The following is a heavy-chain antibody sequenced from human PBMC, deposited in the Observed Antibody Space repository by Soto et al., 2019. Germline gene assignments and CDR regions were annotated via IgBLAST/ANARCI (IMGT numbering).Heavy chain of an antibody. CDR2: IRSYNNST. V-gene: IGHV1-18*01. CDR1: GYTFTSYF. D-gene: IGHD2-8*01. Sequence: ASVKVSCKASGYTFTSYFFNWVRQAPGQGLEWMGWIRSYNNSTNYAQKLQGRVTMTTDTSTNTAYMELRSLRSDDTAVYYCARHGNGDDYWGQGTLVTVSS. CDR3: ARHGNGDDY. J-gene: IGHJ4*02.